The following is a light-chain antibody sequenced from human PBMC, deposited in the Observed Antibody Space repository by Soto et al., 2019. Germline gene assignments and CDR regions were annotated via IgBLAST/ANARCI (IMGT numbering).Light chain of an antibody. J-gene: IGKJ2*01. CDR1: QSVINNY. CDR3: QQYSTLPHT. V-gene: IGKV3-20*01. Sequence: ESVLTQSPGTLSLSPGERATLSCRATQSVINNYFAWYQQKPGQSPRLLIYGVSNRATDIPDRFSGSGSGTDFTLTISRLEPEDFVVYYCQQYSTLPHTFGQGTKLEVK. CDR2: GVS.